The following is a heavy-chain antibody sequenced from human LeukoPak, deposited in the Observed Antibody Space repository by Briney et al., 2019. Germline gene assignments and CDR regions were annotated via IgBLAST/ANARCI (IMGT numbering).Heavy chain of an antibody. CDR2: IKSEPNGGTT. CDR3: STGGYYFDY. V-gene: IGHV3-15*01. Sequence: PGGSLRLSCAGSGFTFSNALMNWVRQAPGKGLEWVGRIKSEPNGGTTDYAAPVKGRFSISRDDSRNTVYLQINSLETEDTAVYYCSTGGYYFDYWGVGTLVTVSS. J-gene: IGHJ4*02. CDR1: GFTFSNAL.